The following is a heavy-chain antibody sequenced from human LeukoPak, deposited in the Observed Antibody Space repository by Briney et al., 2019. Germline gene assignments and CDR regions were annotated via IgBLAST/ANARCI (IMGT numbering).Heavy chain of an antibody. J-gene: IGHJ4*02. Sequence: SQTLSLTCTVSGGSISSGDYYWSWIRQPPGKGLEWIGYIYYSGSTYYNPSLESRVTISVDTSKNQFSLKLSSVTAADTAVYYCAREGSRARPFDYWGQGTLVTVSS. CDR1: GGSISSGDYY. V-gene: IGHV4-30-4*01. CDR2: IYYSGST. CDR3: AREGSRARPFDY. D-gene: IGHD2-2*01.